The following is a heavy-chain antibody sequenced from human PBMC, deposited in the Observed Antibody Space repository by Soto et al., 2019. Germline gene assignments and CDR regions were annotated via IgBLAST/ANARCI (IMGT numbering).Heavy chain of an antibody. V-gene: IGHV1-2*02. J-gene: IGHJ6*02. CDR3: ASIVATISDYGMDV. CDR2: INPNSGGT. D-gene: IGHD5-12*01. CDR1: GYTFTGYF. Sequence: GASVKVSCKASGYTFTGYFMHWVRQAPGQGLEWMGWINPNSGGTNYAQRFQGRVTMTRDTSISTAYMELSRLRSDDTAVYYCASIVATISDYGMDVWGQGTTVTVSS.